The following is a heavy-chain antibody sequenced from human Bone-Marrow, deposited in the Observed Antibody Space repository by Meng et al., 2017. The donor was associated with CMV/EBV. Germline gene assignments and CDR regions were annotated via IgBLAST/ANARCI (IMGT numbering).Heavy chain of an antibody. CDR1: GYTFTIYG. J-gene: IGHJ4*02. D-gene: IGHD3-16*01. CDR2: FSAYNCNT. V-gene: IGHV1-18*01. CDR3: ARGGFDY. Sequence: QVQLAQSGAEVKKPGTSVTVSRNAPGYTFTIYGISWLRQAPGQGLEWMGWFSAYNCNTNYAQKLQGRVTMTTDTSTSTDYMELRSLSSDDTAVYYCARGGFDYWGQVTLVTVSS.